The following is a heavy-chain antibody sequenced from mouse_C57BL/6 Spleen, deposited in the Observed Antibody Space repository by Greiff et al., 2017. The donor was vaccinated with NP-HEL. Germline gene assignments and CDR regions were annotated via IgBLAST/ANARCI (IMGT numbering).Heavy chain of an antibody. Sequence: QVTLKVSGPGILQPSQTLSLTCSFSGFSLSTFGMGVGWIRQPSGKGLEWLAHIWWDDDKYYNPALKRRLTISKDTSKNQVFLKIANVDTADTATYYWARMETGGQYYYAMDYWGQGTSVTVSS. CDR3: ARMETGGQYYYAMDY. V-gene: IGHV8-8*01. CDR2: IWWDDDK. CDR1: GFSLSTFGMG. J-gene: IGHJ4*01. D-gene: IGHD4-1*01.